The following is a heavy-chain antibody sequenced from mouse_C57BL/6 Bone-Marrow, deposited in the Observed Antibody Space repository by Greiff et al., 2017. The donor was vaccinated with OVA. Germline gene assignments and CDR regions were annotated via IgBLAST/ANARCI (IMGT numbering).Heavy chain of an antibody. D-gene: IGHD2-10*01. CDR1: GFTFSDFY. Sequence: EVKVVESGGGLVQSGRSLRLSCATSGFTFSDFYMEWVRQAPGKGLEWIAASRNKANDYTTEYSASVKGRFIVSRDTSQSILYLQMNALRAEDTAIYYCARDAPSYSFAYWGQGTLVTVSA. V-gene: IGHV7-1*01. CDR3: ARDAPSYSFAY. J-gene: IGHJ3*01. CDR2: SRNKANDYTT.